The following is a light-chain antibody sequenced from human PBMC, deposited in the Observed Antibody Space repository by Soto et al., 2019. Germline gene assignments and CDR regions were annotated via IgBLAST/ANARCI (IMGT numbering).Light chain of an antibody. V-gene: IGKV3-11*01. CDR3: QQRSNWPLT. J-gene: IGKJ4*01. CDR1: QSVSSF. CDR2: DAF. Sequence: EIVLTQSPATLSLSPGERATLSCRASQSVSSFLAWYQQKPVQAPRLLLYDAFNRATGIPSRFSGSGSGTDFTLTISSLEPEDLAVYLCQQRSNWPLTFGGGTKVEI.